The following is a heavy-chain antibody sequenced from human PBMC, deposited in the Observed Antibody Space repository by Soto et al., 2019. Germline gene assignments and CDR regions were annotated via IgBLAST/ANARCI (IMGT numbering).Heavy chain of an antibody. CDR2: INPKSGGT. V-gene: IGHV1-2*02. J-gene: IGHJ6*02. CDR3: AKAQFGSSTWYYYGMDV. CDR1: GYTFTDYF. D-gene: IGHD6-13*01. Sequence: GASVKVSCKASGYTFTDYFMYWVRQAPGQGLEWMGWINPKSGGTNYAQKFQDRVTMARDTSINTAYMELSRLRSDDTAMYYCAKAQFGSSTWYYYGMDVWAKGPRSPSP.